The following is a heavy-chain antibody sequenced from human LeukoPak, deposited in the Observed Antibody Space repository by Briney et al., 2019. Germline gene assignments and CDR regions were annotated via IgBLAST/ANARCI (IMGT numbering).Heavy chain of an antibody. CDR1: GYSFSSYW. V-gene: IGHV5-51*01. CDR3: ARRGHYYDSSGYLRPDAFDI. CDR2: IYPGDSDT. D-gene: IGHD3-22*01. Sequence: GESLKISCKGSGYSFSSYWIGRVRQMPGKGLEWMGVIYPGDSDTRYSPSFQGQVTISADKSISTAYLQWNSLKASGTAMYYCARRGHYYDSSGYLRPDAFDIWGQGTMVTVSS. J-gene: IGHJ3*02.